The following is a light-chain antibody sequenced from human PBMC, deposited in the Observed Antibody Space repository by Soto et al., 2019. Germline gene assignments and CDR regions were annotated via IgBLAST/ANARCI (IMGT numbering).Light chain of an antibody. J-gene: IGKJ4*02. CDR1: PSISYF. V-gene: IGKV3-11*01. CDR2: YAS. CDR3: HHRSSRPTFT. Sequence: PGEIATLSCRASPSISYFLSWYKQKPGQTPRLFIYYASKRATDTPDRFIVSGSGTDFTLTIISREAKDYSTYYCHHRSSRPTFTFGGGTKVDIK.